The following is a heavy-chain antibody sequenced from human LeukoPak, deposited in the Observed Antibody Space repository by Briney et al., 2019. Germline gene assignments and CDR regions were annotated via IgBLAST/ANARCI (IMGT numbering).Heavy chain of an antibody. CDR2: ISYDGSNK. J-gene: IGHJ4*02. CDR3: ARGDPYYAGFLEWGIDY. D-gene: IGHD3-3*01. CDR1: GFTFSSYG. Sequence: HPGGSLRLSCAASGFTFSSYGMHWVRQAPGKGLEWVAVISYDGSNKYYADSVKGRFTISRDNSKNTLYLQMNSLRAEDTAVYYCARGDPYYAGFLEWGIDYWGQGTLVTVSS. V-gene: IGHV3-30*03.